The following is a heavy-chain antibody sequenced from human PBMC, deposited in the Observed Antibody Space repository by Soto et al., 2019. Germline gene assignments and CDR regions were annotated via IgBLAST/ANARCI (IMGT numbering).Heavy chain of an antibody. CDR1: GYSFTSYW. CDR2: IYPGDSDT. D-gene: IGHD6-6*01. CDR3: ARYSSSSAYYYYGMDV. Sequence: PGEYLKISCKASGYSFTSYWIGWVRQMPGKGLEWMGIIYPGDSDTRYSPSFQGQVTISTDKSISTAYLQWSSLKASDTAMYYCARYSSSSAYYYYGMDVWGQGTTVTVSS. J-gene: IGHJ6*02. V-gene: IGHV5-51*01.